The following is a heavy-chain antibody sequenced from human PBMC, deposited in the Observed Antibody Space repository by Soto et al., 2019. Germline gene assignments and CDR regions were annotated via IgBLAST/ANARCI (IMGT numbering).Heavy chain of an antibody. V-gene: IGHV6-1*01. CDR3: AREHLTDYDILTGSRPYFDY. D-gene: IGHD3-9*01. CDR1: GDSVSSNSAA. J-gene: IGHJ4*02. Sequence: SQTLSLTCAISGDSVSSNSAAWNWIRQSPSRGLEWLGRTYYRSKWYNDYAVTVKSRITINPNTSKNQFSLQLNSVTPEETAVYYCAREHLTDYDILTGSRPYFDYWGQGTLVTVSS. CDR2: TYYRSKWYN.